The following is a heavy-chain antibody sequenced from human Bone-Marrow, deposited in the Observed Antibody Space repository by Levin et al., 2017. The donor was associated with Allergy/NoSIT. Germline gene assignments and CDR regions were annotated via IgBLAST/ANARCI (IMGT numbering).Heavy chain of an antibody. V-gene: IGHV3-23*01. D-gene: IGHD2-2*01. Sequence: GESLKISCAASGFTVSNYAMNWVRQAPGKGLEWVSGISGTGGSTSYADSVKGRFTISRDNSKSTLFLQMNSLRAEDTAIYYCAKSSSFTYASYFHYWGQGTLVTVSS. J-gene: IGHJ4*02. CDR1: GFTVSNYA. CDR3: AKSSSFTYASYFHY. CDR2: ISGTGGST.